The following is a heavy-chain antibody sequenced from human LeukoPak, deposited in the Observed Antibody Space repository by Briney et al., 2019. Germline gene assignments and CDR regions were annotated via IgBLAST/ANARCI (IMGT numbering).Heavy chain of an antibody. Sequence: GGSLTLSCAASGFTFSSYSMNWVRQAPGKGLEWVSYISSSSSTIYYADSVKGRFTISRDNAKNSLYLQMNSLRAEDTAVYYCARGSSGRQQLRDYWGQGTLVTVSS. CDR2: ISSSSSTI. V-gene: IGHV3-48*01. CDR1: GFTFSSYS. CDR3: ARGSSGRQQLRDY. D-gene: IGHD6-13*01. J-gene: IGHJ4*02.